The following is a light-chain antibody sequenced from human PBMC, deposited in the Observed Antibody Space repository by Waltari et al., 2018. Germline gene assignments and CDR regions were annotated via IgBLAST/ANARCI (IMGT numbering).Light chain of an antibody. CDR2: EKS. CDR1: SSNIGNNY. CDR3: GTWDSSLSGAV. V-gene: IGLV1-51*02. Sequence: QSVLTQPPSVSAAPGQRVTISCSGGSSNIGNNYVSWYRQFPGTAPKLLIDEKSERPPGIPGRFSGSKSGTSATLDITGLQAGDEADYYCGTWDSSLSGAVFGGGTHLTVL. J-gene: IGLJ7*01.